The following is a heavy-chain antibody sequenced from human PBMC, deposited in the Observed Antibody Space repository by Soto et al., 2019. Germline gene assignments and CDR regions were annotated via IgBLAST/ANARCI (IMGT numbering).Heavy chain of an antibody. J-gene: IGHJ4*02. D-gene: IGHD3-10*01. V-gene: IGHV4-38-2*02. CDR1: GYSISSGYY. CDR3: ARDSGSGSYTH. CDR2: IYHSGST. Sequence: KTSETLSLTCAVSGYSISSGYYWGWIRQPPGKGLEWIGSIYHSGSTYYNPSLKSRVTISVDTSKNQFSLKLSSVTAADTAVYYCARDSGSGSYTHWGQGTLVTVSS.